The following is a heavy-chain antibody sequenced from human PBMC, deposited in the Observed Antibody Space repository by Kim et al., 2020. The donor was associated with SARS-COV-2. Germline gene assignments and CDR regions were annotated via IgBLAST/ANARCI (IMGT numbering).Heavy chain of an antibody. V-gene: IGHV1-46*01. J-gene: IGHJ4*02. D-gene: IGHD6-6*01. CDR1: GYSFRSYY. Sequence: ASVKVSCKTSGYSFRSYYLHWVRQAPGQGLEWMGIINPGGGNTNYAQKFQGRVTMTRDTSTNTVFLDLTSLRPEDTAVYWCAREIGTSSQAYFDSWGQGTLVTVSS. CDR3: AREIGTSSQAYFDS. CDR2: INPGGGNT.